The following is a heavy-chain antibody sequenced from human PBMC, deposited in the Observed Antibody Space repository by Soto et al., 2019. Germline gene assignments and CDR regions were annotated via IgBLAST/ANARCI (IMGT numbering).Heavy chain of an antibody. V-gene: IGHV1-46*01. Sequence: QVQVVQSGAEVKKPGASVKVSCKASGYTFTTYYIHWVRQAPGQGLEWMGVINPSGGSINYAQKFQGRVTMTGATSTSTVYMELSSLRSEDTGVYYCARDRGRGGSYYIYFYGMDVWGQGTTVTVSS. CDR3: ARDRGRGGSYYIYFYGMDV. CDR1: GYTFTTYY. CDR2: INPSGGSI. J-gene: IGHJ6*02. D-gene: IGHD1-26*01.